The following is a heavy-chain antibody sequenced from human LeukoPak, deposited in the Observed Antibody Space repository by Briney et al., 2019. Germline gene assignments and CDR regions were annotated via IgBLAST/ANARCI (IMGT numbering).Heavy chain of an antibody. V-gene: IGHV4-34*01. CDR3: ARVWTRWYYFDY. CDR2: INHSGST. Sequence: PSETLSLTCAVYGGSFSGYYWRWIRQPPGKGLEWIGEINHSGSTNYNPSLKSRVTISVDTSKSQFSLKLSSVTAADTAVYYCARVWTRWYYFDYWGQGTLVTVSS. D-gene: IGHD2-15*01. CDR1: GGSFSGYY. J-gene: IGHJ4*02.